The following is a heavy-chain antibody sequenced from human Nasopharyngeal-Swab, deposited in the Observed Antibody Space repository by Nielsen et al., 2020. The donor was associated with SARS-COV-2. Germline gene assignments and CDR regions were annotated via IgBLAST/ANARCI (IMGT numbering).Heavy chain of an antibody. CDR3: ARDPKYYYGSGSLTDYYYYYYMDV. CDR2: IYYSGST. J-gene: IGHJ6*03. V-gene: IGHV4-39*07. D-gene: IGHD3-10*01. Sequence: RQAPGKGLEWIGSIYYSGSTNYNPSLKSRVTISVDTSKNQFSLKLSSVTAADTAVYYCARDPKYYYGSGSLTDYYYYYYMDVWGKGTTVTVSS.